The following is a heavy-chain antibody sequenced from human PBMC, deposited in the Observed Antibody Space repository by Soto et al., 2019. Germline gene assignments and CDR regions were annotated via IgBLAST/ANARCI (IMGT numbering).Heavy chain of an antibody. D-gene: IGHD2-8*02. CDR3: TGEVASGY. Sequence: QVQLVESGGGVVQPGRSLRLSCAVSGFTVSTYGMHWVRQAPGKGLEWVAVISRDGGTKYYADSVKGRFTISRDNSRNTLFLEMNSLRSVDMAVYSCTGEVASGYWGQGTLITVSS. J-gene: IGHJ4*02. CDR2: ISRDGGTK. V-gene: IGHV3-30*03. CDR1: GFTVSTYG.